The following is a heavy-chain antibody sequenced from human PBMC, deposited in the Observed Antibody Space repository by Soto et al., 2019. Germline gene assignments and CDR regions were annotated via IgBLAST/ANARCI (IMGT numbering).Heavy chain of an antibody. CDR2: IWYDGSNK. V-gene: IGHV3-33*01. CDR3: ARARIKIFGVVIPPLDY. J-gene: IGHJ4*02. Sequence: QVQLVESGGGVVQPGRSLRLSCAASGFTFSSYDMHWVRQAPGKGLEWVAVIWYDGSNKYFADSVKGRFTISRDNSKNTLYLQMNSLRAEDTDVYYCARARIKIFGVVIPPLDYWGQGTLVTVSS. CDR1: GFTFSSYD. D-gene: IGHD3-3*01.